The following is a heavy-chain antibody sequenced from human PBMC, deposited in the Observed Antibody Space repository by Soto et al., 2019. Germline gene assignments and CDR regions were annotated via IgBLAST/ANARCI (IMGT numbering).Heavy chain of an antibody. D-gene: IGHD2-21*01. CDR3: ARGGISHWAYFYYMDV. CDR1: GGSLSDYF. Sequence: PSETLSRTCVVSGGSLSDYFWSWIRQPPGMALEWIGEINHLGSINYNPSLKGRVTMSVDTSKNQFSLTLNSVTAADTATYYCARGGISHWAYFYYMDVWDRGTTVTVSS. V-gene: IGHV4-34*01. J-gene: IGHJ6*03. CDR2: INHLGSI.